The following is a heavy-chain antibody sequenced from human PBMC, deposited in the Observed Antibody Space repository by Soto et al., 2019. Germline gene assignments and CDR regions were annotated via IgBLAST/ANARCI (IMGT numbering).Heavy chain of an antibody. CDR3: ARDLAMGGGRAGFDC. Sequence: QVQLVQSGAEVKKPGASVKVSCKASGDTFTANYIHWVRQAPGQGFEWMGWINPKSGGTKYPQKFQGRVTMTRDTSLTTVYMTLTRLTADDTAVYYCARDLAMGGGRAGFDCWGQGTLVTVSS. V-gene: IGHV1-2*02. CDR1: GDTFTANY. D-gene: IGHD1-26*01. CDR2: INPKSGGT. J-gene: IGHJ4*02.